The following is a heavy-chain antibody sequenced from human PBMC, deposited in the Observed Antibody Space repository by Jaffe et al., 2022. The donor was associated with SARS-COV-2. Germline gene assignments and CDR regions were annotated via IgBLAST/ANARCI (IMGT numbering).Heavy chain of an antibody. CDR2: ISWNSGSI. CDR3: AKDIYDSSGYFDY. J-gene: IGHJ4*02. V-gene: IGHV3-9*01. CDR1: GFTFDDYA. D-gene: IGHD3-22*01. Sequence: EVQLVESGGGLVQPGRSLRLSCAASGFTFDDYAMHWVRQAPGKGLEWVSGISWNSGSIGYADSVKGRFTISRDNAKNSLYLQMNSLRAEDTALYYCAKDIYDSSGYFDYWGQGTLVTVSS.